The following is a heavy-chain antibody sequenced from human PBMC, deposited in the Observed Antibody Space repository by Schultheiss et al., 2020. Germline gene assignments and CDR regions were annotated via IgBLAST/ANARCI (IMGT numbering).Heavy chain of an antibody. D-gene: IGHD1-1*01. J-gene: IGHJ6*02. CDR1: GGSFSGYY. CDR2: IYHSGST. V-gene: IGHV4-34*01. CDR3: ARNEPGGGMDV. Sequence: GSLRLSCAVYGGSFSGYYWSWIRQPPGKGLEWIGSIYHSGSTYYNPSLKSRVTISVDRSRNHFSLKLSSVTAADTAVYYCARNEPGGGMDVWGQGTTVTVSS.